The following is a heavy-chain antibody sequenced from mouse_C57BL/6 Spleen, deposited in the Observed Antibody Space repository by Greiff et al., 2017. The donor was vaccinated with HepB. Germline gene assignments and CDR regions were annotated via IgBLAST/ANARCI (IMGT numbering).Heavy chain of an antibody. J-gene: IGHJ4*01. V-gene: IGHV1-26*01. Sequence: EVQLQQSGPELVKPGASVKISCKASGYTLTDYYMNWVKQSHGKSLEWIGDINPNNGGTSYNQKFKGKATLTVDKSSSTAYMELRSLTSEDSAVYYCARYGNYGRYAMDYWGQGTSVTVSS. CDR3: ARYGNYGRYAMDY. CDR2: INPNNGGT. D-gene: IGHD2-1*01. CDR1: GYTLTDYY.